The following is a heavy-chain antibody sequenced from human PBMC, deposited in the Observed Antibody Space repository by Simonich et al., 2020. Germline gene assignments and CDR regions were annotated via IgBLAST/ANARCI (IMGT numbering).Heavy chain of an antibody. CDR1: GYTFTGYY. CDR2: INPTSGGT. Sequence: VQLVQSGAEVKKPGASVKVSCKASGYTFTGYYMHWVRQAPGQGLEWMGRINPTSGGTNYAQKFQGRVTMTRDTSISTAYMELSRLRSDDTAVYYCARGKLGLQYDYWGQGTLVTVSS. V-gene: IGHV1-2*06. CDR3: ARGKLGLQYDY. D-gene: IGHD7-27*01. J-gene: IGHJ4*02.